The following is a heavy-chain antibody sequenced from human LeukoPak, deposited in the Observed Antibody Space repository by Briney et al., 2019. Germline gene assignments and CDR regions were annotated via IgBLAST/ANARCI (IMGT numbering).Heavy chain of an antibody. J-gene: IGHJ6*02. CDR3: ARGLPNYYGMDV. Sequence: GGSLRLSCAASGFTFSSYSMNWVRQAPGKGLEWVSSISSSSSYIYYADSVKGRFTISRDNAKNTVYLQMNSLRTEDTAVYYCARGLPNYYGMDVWGQGTTVTVSS. CDR2: ISSSSSYI. CDR1: GFTFSSYS. V-gene: IGHV3-21*01.